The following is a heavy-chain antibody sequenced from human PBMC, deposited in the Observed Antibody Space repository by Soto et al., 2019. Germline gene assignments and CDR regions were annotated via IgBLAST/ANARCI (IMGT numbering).Heavy chain of an antibody. Sequence: QITLKESGPTLVKPTQTLTLTCTFSGFSLSTSGVGVCWIRQPPGKALEWLAFLYWDDDKRYSPSLKSRLTINKDTSKNQVLLTMTNMDPVDTATYYCARTSVNWGSRGLVDYWGQGTLVTVAS. CDR2: LYWDDDK. J-gene: IGHJ4*02. CDR3: ARTSVNWGSRGLVDY. CDR1: GFSLSTSGVG. V-gene: IGHV2-5*02. D-gene: IGHD7-27*01.